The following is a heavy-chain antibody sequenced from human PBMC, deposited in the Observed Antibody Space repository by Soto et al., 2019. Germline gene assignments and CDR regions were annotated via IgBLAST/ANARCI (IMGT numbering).Heavy chain of an antibody. V-gene: IGHV6-1*01. CDR2: TYYRSKWYN. CDR3: ARGPITIFGVVKYYYYYYGMDV. CDR1: GYSVSSNSAA. D-gene: IGHD3-3*01. Sequence: XQTLSLTCAISGYSVSSNSAAWNLIRQSPSRGLEWLGRTYYRSKWYNDYAVSVKSRITINPDTSKNQFSLQLNSVTPEDTAVYYCARGPITIFGVVKYYYYYYGMDVWGQGTTVTVSS. J-gene: IGHJ6*02.